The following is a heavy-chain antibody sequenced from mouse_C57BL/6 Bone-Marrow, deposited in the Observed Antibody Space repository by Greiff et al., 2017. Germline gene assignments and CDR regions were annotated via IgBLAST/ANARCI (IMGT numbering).Heavy chain of an antibody. CDR3: ARSTGDYFDC. V-gene: IGHV1-61*01. CDR2: IYPSDSET. CDR1: GYTFTSYW. J-gene: IGHJ2*01. Sequence: QVQLQQPGAELVRPGSSVKLSCKASGYTFTSYWMDWVKQRPGQGLEWIGNIYPSDSETHYNQKFKDKATLTVDKSSSTAYMQLSSLTSEDSAVYYCARSTGDYFDCWGQGTTLTVSS.